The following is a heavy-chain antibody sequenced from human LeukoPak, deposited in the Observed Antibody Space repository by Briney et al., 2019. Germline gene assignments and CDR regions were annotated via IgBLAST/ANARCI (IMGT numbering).Heavy chain of an antibody. Sequence: QAGGSLRLSCAASGFTFSSYATHWVRQAPGKGLEWVAVISFDGGNKYYADSLKGRFTISRDNSKNALYLQMNSLRPEDTAVYYCAKAVEPYGDYYYGMDVWGQGTTVTVSS. CDR3: AKAVEPYGDYYYGMDV. J-gene: IGHJ6*02. CDR1: GFTFSSYA. CDR2: ISFDGGNK. V-gene: IGHV3-30-3*01. D-gene: IGHD4-17*01.